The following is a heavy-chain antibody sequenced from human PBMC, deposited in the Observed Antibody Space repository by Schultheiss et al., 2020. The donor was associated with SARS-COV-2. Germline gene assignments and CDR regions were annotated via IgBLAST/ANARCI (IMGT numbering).Heavy chain of an antibody. CDR3: APSGGYSNPNWFDP. J-gene: IGHJ5*02. Sequence: GGSLRLSCAASGFTFSSYAMSWVRQAPGKGLEWVSAISGSGGSTYYADSVKGRFTISRDNSKNTLYLQMNSLRAEDTAVYYSAPSGGYSNPNWFDPWGQGGLVTVAS. CDR2: ISGSGGST. V-gene: IGHV3-23*01. D-gene: IGHD4-11*01. CDR1: GFTFSSYA.